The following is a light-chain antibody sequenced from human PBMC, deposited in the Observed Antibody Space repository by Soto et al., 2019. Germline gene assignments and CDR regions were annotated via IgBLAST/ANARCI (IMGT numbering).Light chain of an antibody. CDR2: AAS. V-gene: IGKV1-39*01. J-gene: IGKJ4*01. Sequence: DIQMTQSPSSLSASVGDRVTISCRASQRVSTYLNWYQQKPGKAPNLLIYAASSLQSGVPSRFSGSGSGTDFTLTISSLQPEDFPTYYCQQTYSTPLTFGGGTKVEIK. CDR3: QQTYSTPLT. CDR1: QRVSTY.